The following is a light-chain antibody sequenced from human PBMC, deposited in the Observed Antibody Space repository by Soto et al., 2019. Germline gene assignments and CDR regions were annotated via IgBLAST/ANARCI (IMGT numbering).Light chain of an antibody. CDR2: LGS. J-gene: IGKJ4*01. CDR3: MQALHTPLT. CDR1: QSLLYSNGYNY. Sequence: DIVMTQSPLSLPVTPGEPASISCRSSQSLLYSNGYNYLDWYLQKPGQSPQLLIYLGSNRASGVPDRLSGSGSGTDFTLKISRVEAEDVGVYYCMQALHTPLTFGGGTRVEIK. V-gene: IGKV2-28*01.